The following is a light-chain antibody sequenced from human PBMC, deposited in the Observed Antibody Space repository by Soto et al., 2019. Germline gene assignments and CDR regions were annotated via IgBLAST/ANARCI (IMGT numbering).Light chain of an antibody. CDR2: GAS. CDR1: QSVSSN. J-gene: IGKJ5*01. Sequence: EIVMTQSPATLCXXXXXXXTXXXRASQSVSSNLAWYQQKPGQAPRLLIYGASTRATGIPARFSGSGSGTDFTLTISSLEPEDFAVYYCQQRSNWPQITFGQGTRLEI. V-gene: IGKV3-11*01. CDR3: QQRSNWPQIT.